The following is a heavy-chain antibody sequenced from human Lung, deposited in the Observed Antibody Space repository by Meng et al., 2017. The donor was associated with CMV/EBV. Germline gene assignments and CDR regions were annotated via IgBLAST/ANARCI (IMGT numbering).Heavy chain of an antibody. J-gene: IGHJ6*02. Sequence: SXTASGFYFSDYGMHWVRQAPGKGLEWVTFIHYDESDKYYTDSVKGRFTISRDNSKKTLYLQMNSLRDEDTAVYYCARSYNGKYYPPYYYYYYGVDVXGQGXTVTVSS. D-gene: IGHD1-26*01. CDR2: IHYDESDK. CDR3: ARSYNGKYYPPYYYYYYGVDV. V-gene: IGHV3-30*02. CDR1: GFYFSDYG.